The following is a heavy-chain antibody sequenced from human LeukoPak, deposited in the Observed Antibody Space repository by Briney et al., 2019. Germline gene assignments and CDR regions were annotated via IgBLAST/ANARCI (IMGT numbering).Heavy chain of an antibody. CDR1: GGTFSSYA. CDR3: ARVVSVPAARGYFDY. Sequence: SVKVSCKASGGTFSSYAISWVRQAPGQGLEWMGRIIPILGIANYAQKFQGRVTITTDESTSTAYMELSSLRSEDTAVYYCARVVSVPAARGYFDYWGQGTLVTVSS. J-gene: IGHJ4*03. V-gene: IGHV1-69*04. D-gene: IGHD2-2*01. CDR2: IIPILGIA.